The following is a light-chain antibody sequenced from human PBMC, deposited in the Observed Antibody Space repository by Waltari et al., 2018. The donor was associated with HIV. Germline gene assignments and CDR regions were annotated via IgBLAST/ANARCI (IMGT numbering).Light chain of an antibody. J-gene: IGLJ3*02. Sequence: QSALNQPLSVSGSPGQSVTISCTGTSSDIGDYNYLSWYQQHPGKAHKLVIYEVTRRPSGVPDRFSGSKSGNTASLTISGLQAEDEAAYYCCSFAGSYTLVFGGGTKLTVL. CDR3: CSFAGSYTLV. CDR2: EVT. CDR1: SSDIGDYNY. V-gene: IGLV2-11*01.